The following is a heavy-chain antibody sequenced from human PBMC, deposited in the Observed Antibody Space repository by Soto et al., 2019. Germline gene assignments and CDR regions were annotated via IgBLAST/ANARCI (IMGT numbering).Heavy chain of an antibody. J-gene: IGHJ5*02. Sequence: GGSLRLSCAASGFTFSSYAMNWVRQAPGRGLEWVSTISYDGGNTYYPHSVKGRFTLSRDNSKNTLYLQMNSLRAEDAAVYYCAKGGIGWFDPWGQGTLVTSPQ. CDR1: GFTFSSYA. V-gene: IGHV3-23*01. D-gene: IGHD2-21*01. CDR3: AKGGIGWFDP. CDR2: ISYDGGNT.